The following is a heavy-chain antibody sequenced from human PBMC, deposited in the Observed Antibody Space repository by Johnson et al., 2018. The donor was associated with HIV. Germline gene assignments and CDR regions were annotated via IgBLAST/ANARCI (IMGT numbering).Heavy chain of an antibody. CDR3: ARSVGYCSCGSCSPDAFHI. CDR1: GFTFSSYA. D-gene: IGHD2-15*01. CDR2: ISYDGSNK. J-gene: IGHJ3*02. Sequence: QMLLVESGGGVVQPGRSLRLSCAASGFTFSSYAMHWVRQAPGKGLEWVAVISYDGSNKYYADSVKGRFTISRDNSKNTLYLQMNSLRAEDTAVYYCARSVGYCSCGSCSPDAFHIWGQGTRVTVSS. V-gene: IGHV3-30-3*01.